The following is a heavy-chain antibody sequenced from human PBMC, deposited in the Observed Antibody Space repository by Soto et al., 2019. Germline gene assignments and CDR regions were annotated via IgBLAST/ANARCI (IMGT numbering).Heavy chain of an antibody. CDR2: IYYSGST. V-gene: IGHV4-39*01. D-gene: IGHD3-22*01. J-gene: IGHJ5*02. Sequence: SLTCTVSGGSISSSSYYWGWIRQPPGKGLEWIGSIYYSGSTYYNPSLKSRVTISVDTSKNQFSLKLSSVTAADTAVYYCARGGYGYNWFDPWGQGTLVTVSS. CDR1: GGSISSSSYY. CDR3: ARGGYGYNWFDP.